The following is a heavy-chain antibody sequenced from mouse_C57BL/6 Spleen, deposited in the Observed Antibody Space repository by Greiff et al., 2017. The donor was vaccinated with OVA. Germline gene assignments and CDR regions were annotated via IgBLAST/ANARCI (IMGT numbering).Heavy chain of an antibody. CDR3: ARFGYDYYFDY. CDR1: GYTFTSYW. D-gene: IGHD2-2*01. J-gene: IGHJ2*01. V-gene: IGHV1-50*01. CDR2: IDPSDSYT. Sequence: QVQLQQSGAELVKPGASVKLSCKASGYTFTSYWMQWVKQRPGQGLEWIGEIDPSDSYTNYNQKFKGKATLTVDTSSSTAYMQLSSLTSEDSAVYYCARFGYDYYFDYWGQGTTLTVSS.